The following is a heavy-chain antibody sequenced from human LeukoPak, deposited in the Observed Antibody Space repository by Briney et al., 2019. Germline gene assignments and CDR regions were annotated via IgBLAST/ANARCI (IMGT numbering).Heavy chain of an antibody. J-gene: IGHJ5*02. CDR1: GYTFTGYY. Sequence: ASVKVSCKASGYTFTGYYMHWVRQAPGQGLEWMGWINPNSGGTNYAQRFQDRVTMTRDTSISTAYMEVSRLRYDDTAVYYCARPLRVTMIRGAAFRASSDFDPWGQGTLVTVSS. CDR3: ARPLRVTMIRGAAFRASSDFDP. CDR2: INPNSGGT. D-gene: IGHD3-10*01. V-gene: IGHV1-2*02.